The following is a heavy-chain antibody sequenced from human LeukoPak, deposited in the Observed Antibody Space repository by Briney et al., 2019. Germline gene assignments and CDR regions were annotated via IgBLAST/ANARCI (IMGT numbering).Heavy chain of an antibody. V-gene: IGHV3-23*01. CDR2: IRGRGGST. D-gene: IGHD6-19*01. Sequence: PGGCLRLSRAASVFTSSSYAMSWVRHAPSTGREGVSAIRGRGGSTYYADSVKGRFTISRDNPKNTLYLQMNSVSAEDTAVYYGAKEDGSSSGWFGGTSHYCGMDVWGRGTTVTVSS. CDR3: AKEDGSSSGWFGGTSHYCGMDV. J-gene: IGHJ6*02. CDR1: VFTSSSYA.